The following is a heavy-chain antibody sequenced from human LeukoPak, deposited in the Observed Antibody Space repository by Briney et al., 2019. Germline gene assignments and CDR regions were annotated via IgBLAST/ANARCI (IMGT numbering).Heavy chain of an antibody. D-gene: IGHD4-11*01. CDR2: INHSGST. Sequence: SETLSLTCAVYGGSFSGYYWSWIRQPPGKGLEWIGEINHSGSTNYNPSLKSRVTISVDTSKNQFSLKLSSVTASDTAVYYCASRLGYSTYYFDYWGQGTLVTVSS. V-gene: IGHV4-34*01. CDR1: GGSFSGYY. J-gene: IGHJ4*02. CDR3: ASRLGYSTYYFDY.